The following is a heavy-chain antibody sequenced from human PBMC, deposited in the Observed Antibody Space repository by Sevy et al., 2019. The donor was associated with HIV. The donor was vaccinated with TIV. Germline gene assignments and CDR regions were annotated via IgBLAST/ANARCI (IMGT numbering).Heavy chain of an antibody. D-gene: IGHD7-27*01. CDR1: GYTFTGYY. CDR2: INPNSGGT. CDR3: ARDLLTGDAFDI. V-gene: IGHV1-2*02. J-gene: IGHJ3*02. Sequence: ASVKVSCKASGYTFTGYYMHWVRQAPGQGLELMGWINPNSGGTNYAQKFQGRVTMTRDTSISTAYMELSSLRSDDTAVYYCARDLLTGDAFDIWGQGTMVTVSS.